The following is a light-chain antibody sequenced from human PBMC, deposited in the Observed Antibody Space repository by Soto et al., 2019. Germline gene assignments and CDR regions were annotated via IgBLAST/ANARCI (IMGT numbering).Light chain of an antibody. CDR2: GAS. CDR3: LQHNSYPRT. V-gene: IGKV3-20*01. J-gene: IGKJ1*01. Sequence: EIVLTQSPGTLSLSPGERATLSCRASQRISNSYLAWYQQKPGQAPRLLIYGASSRATGIPERFSGSGSVTDLTLTISRLEPEDFATYYCLQHNSYPRTFGQGTKVDIK. CDR1: QRISNSY.